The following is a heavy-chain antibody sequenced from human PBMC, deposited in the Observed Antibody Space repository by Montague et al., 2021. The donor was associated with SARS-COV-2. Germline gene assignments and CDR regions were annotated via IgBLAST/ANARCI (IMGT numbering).Heavy chain of an antibody. CDR1: GFTFSSYW. J-gene: IGHJ6*02. Sequence: SLRLSCAASGFTFSSYWMHWVRQAPGKGLVWVSRINSDGSSTSYADSVKGRFTISRDNAKNTLLLQMNSLRAEDTAVYYCARDLYPKYYHYYYGMDVWGQGTTVTVSS. CDR3: ARDLYPKYYHYYYGMDV. CDR2: INSDGSST. V-gene: IGHV3-74*01.